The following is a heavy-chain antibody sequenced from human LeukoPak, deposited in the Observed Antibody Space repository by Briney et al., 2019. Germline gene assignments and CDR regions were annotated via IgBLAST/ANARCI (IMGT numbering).Heavy chain of an antibody. CDR1: GFTFDDYG. D-gene: IGHD2-15*01. Sequence: PGGSLRLSCAASGFTFDDYGMSWVRQAPGKGLVWVSGINWNGGSTGYADSVKGRFTISRDNAKNSLYLQMNSLRAEDTALYYCARRRRVVVVAAGGYYYYMDVWGKGTTVTVSS. J-gene: IGHJ6*03. V-gene: IGHV3-20*04. CDR2: INWNGGST. CDR3: ARRRRVVVVAAGGYYYYMDV.